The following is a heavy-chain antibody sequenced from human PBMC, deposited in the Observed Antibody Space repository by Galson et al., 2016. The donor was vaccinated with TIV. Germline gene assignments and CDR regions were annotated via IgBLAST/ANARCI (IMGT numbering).Heavy chain of an antibody. CDR2: INTDGTTT. J-gene: IGHJ4*02. CDR3: SRPSHYYDISSFYPLDF. D-gene: IGHD3-22*01. CDR1: GFTFSSYW. V-gene: IGHV3-74*01. Sequence: CAASGFTFSSYWMHWVRQAPGKGLVWVSRINTDGTTTNYADSVKGRFTISRDNAKNTLYLQISGLSAEDTAIYYCSRPSHYYDISSFYPLDFWGQGTLVTVSS.